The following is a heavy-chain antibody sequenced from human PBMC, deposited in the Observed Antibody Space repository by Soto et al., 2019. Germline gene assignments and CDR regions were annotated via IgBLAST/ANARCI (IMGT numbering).Heavy chain of an antibody. J-gene: IGHJ4*02. CDR2: IYGSGDDA. D-gene: IGHD5-12*01. CDR1: GFTFRTYT. Sequence: GSLRLSCAASGFTFRTYTMNWVRQAPGKGLEWVSGIYGSGDDAFYADSVKGRFTISRDNSGNTLYLQMNSLRVEDTAVYYCAKDARPDGYWDFDSWGQGTLV. CDR3: AKDARPDGYWDFDS. V-gene: IGHV3-23*01.